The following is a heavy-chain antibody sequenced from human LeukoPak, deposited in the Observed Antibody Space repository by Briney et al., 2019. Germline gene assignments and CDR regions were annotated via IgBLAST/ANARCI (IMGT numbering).Heavy chain of an antibody. CDR2: MNPNSGNT. J-gene: IGHJ3*02. CDR3: ARGARAFSSSWYVDAFDI. D-gene: IGHD6-13*01. V-gene: IGHV1-8*01. CDR1: GYTFTSYD. Sequence: ASVKVSCKASGYTFTSYDINWVRQATGQGLEWMGWMNPNSGNTGYAQKFQGRVTMTRNTSISTAYMELSSLRSEDTAVYYCARGARAFSSSWYVDAFDIWAKGQWSPSLQ.